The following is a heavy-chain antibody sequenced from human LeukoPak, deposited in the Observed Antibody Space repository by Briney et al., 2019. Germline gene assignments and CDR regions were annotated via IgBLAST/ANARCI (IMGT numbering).Heavy chain of an antibody. J-gene: IGHJ5*02. Sequence: SETLSLTCTVSGGSISSYYWSWIRQPPGKGLEWIGYIYYSGSTNYNPSLKSRVTISVDTSKNQFSLQLNSVTPEDTAVYYCAREGSSGWLNWFDPWGQGTLVTVSS. CDR3: AREGSSGWLNWFDP. D-gene: IGHD6-19*01. CDR1: GGSISSYY. V-gene: IGHV4-59*12. CDR2: IYYSGST.